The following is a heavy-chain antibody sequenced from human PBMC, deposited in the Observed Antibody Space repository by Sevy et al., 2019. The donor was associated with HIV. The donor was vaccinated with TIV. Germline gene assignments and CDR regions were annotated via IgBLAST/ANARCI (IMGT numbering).Heavy chain of an antibody. D-gene: IGHD6-6*01. V-gene: IGHV3-9*01. J-gene: IGHJ6*02. CDR2: ITWHSYNK. CDR3: ARSRASYYGMDV. CDR1: GFNFDDYA. Sequence: SLRLSCAASGFNFDDYAMHWVRQAPGKGLEWVSGITWHSYNKCYADSVKGRFTISRDNAKNSLYLQMNSLRAEDTALYYCARSRASYYGMDVWGQGTTVTVSS.